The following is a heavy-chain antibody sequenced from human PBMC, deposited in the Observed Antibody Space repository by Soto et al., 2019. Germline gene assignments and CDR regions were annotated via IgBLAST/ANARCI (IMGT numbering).Heavy chain of an antibody. CDR1: GYTFTRYD. J-gene: IGHJ4*02. V-gene: IGHV1-8*01. CDR3: PVPGNFDY. Sequence: ASVKVSCKASGYTFTRYDINWVRQATGQGLEWMRWMNPNSGNTGYAQKYQGRVTMTRNTSISTAYMELSSLRSEDTAVYYKPVPGNFDYWGQGTLVTVSS. CDR2: MNPNSGNT.